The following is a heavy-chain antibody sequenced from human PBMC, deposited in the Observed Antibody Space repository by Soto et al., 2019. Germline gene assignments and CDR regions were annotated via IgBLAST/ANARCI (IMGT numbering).Heavy chain of an antibody. CDR3: SRGRYFLAGRCFPNWFDS. D-gene: IGHD2-15*01. CDR2: IYNTATT. V-gene: IGHV4-30-4*01. J-gene: IGHJ5*01. CDR1: GDSISNLDYF. Sequence: SETLSLTCSVSGDSISNLDYFWAWIRQPPGQALEYIGYIYNTATTYYNPSFESRVAISVDPSKSQFSLNVTPVTAADTAVYFCSRGRYFLAGRCFPNWFDSWGQGALVTVSS.